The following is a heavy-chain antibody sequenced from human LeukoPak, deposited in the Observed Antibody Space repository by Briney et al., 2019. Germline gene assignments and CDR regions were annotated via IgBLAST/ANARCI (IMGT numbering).Heavy chain of an antibody. Sequence: SETLSLTCTVSGGSISSYYWSWIRQPPGKGLEWIGYIYYSGSTNYNPSLKSRVTISVDTSKNQFSLKLSSVTAADTAVYYCARGRYYYGSGSIDYWGQGTLVTVSS. D-gene: IGHD3-10*01. CDR1: GGSISSYY. V-gene: IGHV4-59*12. CDR2: IYYSGST. CDR3: ARGRYYYGSGSIDY. J-gene: IGHJ4*02.